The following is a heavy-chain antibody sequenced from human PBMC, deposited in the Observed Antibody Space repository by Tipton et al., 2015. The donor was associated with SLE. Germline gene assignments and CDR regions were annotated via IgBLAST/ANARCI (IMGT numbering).Heavy chain of an antibody. V-gene: IGHV3-23*03. CDR1: GFTFSNYA. CDR2: IYSDASST. J-gene: IGHJ3*02. CDR3: AKEEYGTLFDAFDI. D-gene: IGHD6-6*01. Sequence: GSLRLSCAASGFTFSNYAMSWVRQAPGKGLQWVSLIYSDASSTYYADSVKGRFTISRDDSRNTLYLQMNSLRGDDTALYYCAKEEYGTLFDAFDIWGQGTMVTVSS.